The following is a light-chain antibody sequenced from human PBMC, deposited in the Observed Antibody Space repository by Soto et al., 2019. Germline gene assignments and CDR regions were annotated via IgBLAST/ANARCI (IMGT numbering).Light chain of an antibody. CDR3: AAWDDSLNGPV. J-gene: IGLJ7*01. CDR2: SNN. Sequence: QSVLTQPPSASGTPGQRVTISCSGSSSNIGSNTVNWYQQLPGTAPKLLIYSNNQPPSGVPDRCSGSKSGTSASLAISGLQSEDEADYYCAAWDDSLNGPVFGGGTQLTVL. CDR1: SSNIGSNT. V-gene: IGLV1-44*01.